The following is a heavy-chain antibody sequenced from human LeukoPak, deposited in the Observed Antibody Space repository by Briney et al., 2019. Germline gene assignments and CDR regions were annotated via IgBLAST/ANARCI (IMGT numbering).Heavy chain of an antibody. CDR2: IYYSGST. CDR3: ARDTGEGGGDCYDY. J-gene: IGHJ4*02. D-gene: IGHD2-21*01. V-gene: IGHV4-59*01. Sequence: ASETLSLTCAVYGGSFSGYYWSWIRQPPGKGLEWIGYIYYSGSTNYNPSLKSRVTISVDTSKNQFSLKLTSVTAADTAVYYCARDTGEGGGDCYDYWGQGTLVTVSS. CDR1: GGSFSGYY.